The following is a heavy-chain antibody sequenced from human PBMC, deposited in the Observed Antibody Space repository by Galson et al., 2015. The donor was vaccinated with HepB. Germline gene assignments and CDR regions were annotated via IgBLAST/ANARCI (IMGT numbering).Heavy chain of an antibody. CDR1: GFTFTTYW. CDR3: ARVYFGSGSSSAYWYFDL. CDR2: INQDGSEK. D-gene: IGHD3-10*01. V-gene: IGHV3-7*01. Sequence: SLRLSCATSGFTFTTYWMAWVRQAPGKGLEWVANINQDGSEKFYVGPVNGRFTISRDNAKNSLYLQMNSLRDEDTAVYYCARVYFGSGSSSAYWYFDLWGRGALVTVSS. J-gene: IGHJ2*01.